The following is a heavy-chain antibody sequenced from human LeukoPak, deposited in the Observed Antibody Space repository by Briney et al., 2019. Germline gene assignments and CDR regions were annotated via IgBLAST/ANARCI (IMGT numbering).Heavy chain of an antibody. CDR2: INPNSGGT. CDR1: GYTFTSYG. J-gene: IGHJ1*01. V-gene: IGHV1-2*02. D-gene: IGHD2/OR15-2a*01. CDR3: ARSTTPNENEYFEH. Sequence: GASVKVSCKASGYTFTSYGISWVRQAPGQGLEWMGWINPNSGGTNYIQKFQGRVTMTRDTSISTAYMELRRLRSDDTAVYYCARSTTPNENEYFEHWGQGTLVTVSS.